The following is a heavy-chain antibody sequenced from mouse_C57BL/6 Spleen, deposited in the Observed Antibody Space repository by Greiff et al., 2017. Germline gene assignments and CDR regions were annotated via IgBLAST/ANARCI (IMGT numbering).Heavy chain of an antibody. J-gene: IGHJ4*01. CDR3: ARAIYDGYYYAMDY. CDR1: GYTFTSYW. D-gene: IGHD2-3*01. V-gene: IGHV1-52*01. CDR2: IDPSDSET. Sequence: QVQLQQPGAELVRPGSSVKLSCKASGYTFTSYWMHWVKQRPIQGLEWIGNIDPSDSETNYNQKFKDKATLTVDKSSSTAYMQLSSLTSEDSAVYYCARAIYDGYYYAMDYWGQGTSVTVSS.